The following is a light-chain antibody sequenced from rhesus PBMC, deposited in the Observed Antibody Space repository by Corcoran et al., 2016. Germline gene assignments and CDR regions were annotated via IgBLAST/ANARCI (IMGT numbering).Light chain of an antibody. Sequence: DIQMSQSPSSLSASVGDRVTITCRSSQGIRNFLNWYQQKPGKAPKLLIFYANSLASGVPSRFSGSGSGTDCTLNSSSLQPEDFATYYCQQGNSKPRTFGQGTKVEIK. CDR2: YAN. J-gene: IGKJ1*01. V-gene: IGKV1-32*04. CDR1: QGIRNF. CDR3: QQGNSKPRT.